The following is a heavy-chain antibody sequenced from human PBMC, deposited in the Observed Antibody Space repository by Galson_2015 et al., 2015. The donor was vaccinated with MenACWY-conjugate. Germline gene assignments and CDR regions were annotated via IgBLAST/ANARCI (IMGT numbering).Heavy chain of an antibody. CDR2: ISPVDSHT. CDR1: GYSFTNYW. CDR3: ARRWVDTSMVYTTLVYYFDY. Sequence: QSGAEVKKPGESLKISCKASGYSFTNYWIGWVRQMPGKGLEWMGIISPVDSHTTYSPSFQGQVTISVDRSISTAYLHWTSLEASDTAMYYCARRWVDTSMVYTTLVYYFDYWGQGTLVTVSS. V-gene: IGHV5-51*01. J-gene: IGHJ4*02. D-gene: IGHD5-18*01.